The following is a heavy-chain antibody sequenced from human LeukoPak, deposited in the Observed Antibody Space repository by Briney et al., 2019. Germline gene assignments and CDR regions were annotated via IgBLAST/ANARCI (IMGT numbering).Heavy chain of an antibody. Sequence: PSETLSLTCTVSGGSISSYYWSWIRQPPGKGLEWIGYIYYSGSTNYNPSLKSRVTISVDTSKNQFSLKLSSVTAADTAVYYCARVIGNSGQWLVPYYYYGMDVWGQGTTVTVSS. V-gene: IGHV4-59*01. J-gene: IGHJ6*02. CDR2: IYYSGST. CDR1: GGSISSYY. CDR3: ARVIGNSGQWLVPYYYYGMDV. D-gene: IGHD6-19*01.